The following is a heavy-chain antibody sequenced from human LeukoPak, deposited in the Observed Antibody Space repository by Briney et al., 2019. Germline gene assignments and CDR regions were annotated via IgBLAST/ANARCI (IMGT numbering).Heavy chain of an antibody. CDR2: ISSSSSYI. D-gene: IGHD6-6*01. V-gene: IGHV3-21*01. CDR1: GFTFSSYS. J-gene: IGHJ4*02. Sequence: GGSLRLSCAASGFTFSSYSMNWVLQAPGKGLEWVSSISSSSSYIYYADSVKGRFNISRDNAKNSLYLQMNSLRAEDTAVYYCARDRSIASDYWGQGTLVTVSS. CDR3: ARDRSIASDY.